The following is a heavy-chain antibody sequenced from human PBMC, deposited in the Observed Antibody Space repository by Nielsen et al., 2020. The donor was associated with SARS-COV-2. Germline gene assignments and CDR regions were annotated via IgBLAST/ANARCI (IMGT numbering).Heavy chain of an antibody. V-gene: IGHV4-31*03. CDR2: IYYSGST. J-gene: IGHJ3*02. D-gene: IGHD3-22*01. CDR3: ARDPRNYYDSSGYYNPHAFDI. CDR1: GGSISSGGYY. Sequence: SETLSLTCTVSGGSISSGGYYWSWIRQHPGKGLEWIGYIYYSGSTYYNPSLKSRVTISVDTSKNQFSLKLSSVTAADTAVYYCARDPRNYYDSSGYYNPHAFDIWGQGTMVTVSS.